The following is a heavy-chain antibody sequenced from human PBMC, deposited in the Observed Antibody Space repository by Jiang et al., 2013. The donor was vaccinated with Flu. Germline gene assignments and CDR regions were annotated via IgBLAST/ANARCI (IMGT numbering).Heavy chain of an antibody. Sequence: GPGLVKPSETLSLTCTVSGHSINSGDYYWGWIRQPPGKGLEWIGSIYHGGNTYYSPSLNSRVTISVDTSKNQFSLKLSSVDRPDTAVYYCARRLGGSSEFDPWATGTLGHRLL. CDR3: ARRLGGSSEFDP. V-gene: IGHV4-38-2*02. CDR1: GHSINSGDYY. D-gene: IGHD6-6*01. CDR2: IYHGGNT. J-gene: IGHJ5*02.